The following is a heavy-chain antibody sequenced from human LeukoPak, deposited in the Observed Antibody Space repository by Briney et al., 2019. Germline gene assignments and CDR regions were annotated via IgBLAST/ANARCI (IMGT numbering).Heavy chain of an antibody. CDR2: ISGSDGST. V-gene: IGHV3-23*01. D-gene: IGHD2-15*01. CDR3: AKSKVVAATMGRFDY. Sequence: GGSLRLSCAASGFTLSSYAMNWVRQAPGKGLEWVSTISGSDGSTYYAGSVKGRFTISRDNSKNTLYLQMNSLRAEDTAVYYCAKSKVVAATMGRFDYWGQGTLVTVSS. CDR1: GFTLSSYA. J-gene: IGHJ4*02.